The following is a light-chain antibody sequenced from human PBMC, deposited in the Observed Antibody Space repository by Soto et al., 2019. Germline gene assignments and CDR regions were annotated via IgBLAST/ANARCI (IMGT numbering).Light chain of an antibody. Sequence: QSVLTQPASVSGSPGQSIAISCTGTSSDVGGYNYVSWYQQHPGKAPKVVIYDVSNRPSGVSDRFSGSKSGNTASLTISGLQADDDADYYCSSYKSGSLYVFGTGTKVTVL. CDR2: DVS. J-gene: IGLJ1*01. CDR1: SSDVGGYNY. V-gene: IGLV2-14*01. CDR3: SSYKSGSLYV.